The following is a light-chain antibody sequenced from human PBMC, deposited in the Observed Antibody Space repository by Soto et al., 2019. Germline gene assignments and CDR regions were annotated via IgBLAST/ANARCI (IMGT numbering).Light chain of an antibody. V-gene: IGKV3-20*01. J-gene: IGKJ4*01. Sequence: SVLTLSPGTLSLSPGEGATLSCRASQSVSSSYLAWYQQKPGQAPRLLIYGASSRAAGIPDRFSGSGSGTDFTLTISRLEPEDFAVYYCQQYGSSPLTFGGGTKVDIK. CDR1: QSVSSSY. CDR2: GAS. CDR3: QQYGSSPLT.